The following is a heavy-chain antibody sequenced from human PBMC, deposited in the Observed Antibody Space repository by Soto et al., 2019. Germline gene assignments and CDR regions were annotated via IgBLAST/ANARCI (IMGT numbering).Heavy chain of an antibody. CDR1: GYTFTSYG. V-gene: IGHV1-18*01. D-gene: IGHD3-16*02. CDR3: ARAPRIVTAASGTRDFDY. Sequence: VASVKVSCKASGYTFTSYGISWVRRAPGQGLEWMGWVSAYNADTIYVQKFQGRVTMTTDTSTSTAHMEVRSLRYDDTAVYYCARAPRIVTAASGTRDFDYWGQGTQVTVSS. J-gene: IGHJ4*02. CDR2: VSAYNADT.